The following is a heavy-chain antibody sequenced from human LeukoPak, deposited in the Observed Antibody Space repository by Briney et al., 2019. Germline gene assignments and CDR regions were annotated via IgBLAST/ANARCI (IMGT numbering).Heavy chain of an antibody. CDR2: ISPSGGST. V-gene: IGHV1-46*01. D-gene: IGHD6-13*01. Sequence: ASVKVSCKAFGYTFTSNYMHWVRQAPGQGPEWMGVISPSGGSTTYAQKFQGRVTLTRDMSTSTAYMELRSLRSDDTAVYYCATESSSWNAFDIWGQGTMVTVSS. CDR3: ATESSSWNAFDI. J-gene: IGHJ3*02. CDR1: GYTFTSNY.